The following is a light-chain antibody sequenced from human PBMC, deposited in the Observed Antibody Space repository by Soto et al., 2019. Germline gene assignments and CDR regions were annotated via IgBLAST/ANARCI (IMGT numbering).Light chain of an antibody. Sequence: EIIFTQSPDTRPLSPGERATLSCRASQTVSSNYLAWCQQRPGQSPRLVIYGASTRDAGIPDEFSGSGAGTEFTLTITRLEPEDAAVYFCQQYTGPTTTFGQGTRLEI. J-gene: IGKJ5*01. V-gene: IGKV3-20*01. CDR2: GAS. CDR3: QQYTGPTTT. CDR1: QTVSSNY.